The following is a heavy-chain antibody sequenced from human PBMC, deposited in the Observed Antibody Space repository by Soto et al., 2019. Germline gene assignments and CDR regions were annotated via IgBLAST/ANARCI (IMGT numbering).Heavy chain of an antibody. CDR1: GGTSTIYT. V-gene: IGHV1-69*08. D-gene: IGHD1-26*01. J-gene: IGHJ4*02. Sequence: QVQLVQSGAEVKKPGASLRVSCETSGGTSTIYTITWVRQAPGQGLQWMGRIVPTLRITNYAQEFQGRLTITADSSTSTPHIELTTLPSEDTAVYSCATDQSGAGRVGVQFWGQGTLVTVSS. CDR3: ATDQSGAGRVGVQF. CDR2: IVPTLRIT.